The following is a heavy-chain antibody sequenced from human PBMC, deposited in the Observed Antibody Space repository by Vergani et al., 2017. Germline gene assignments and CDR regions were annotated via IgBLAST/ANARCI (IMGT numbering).Heavy chain of an antibody. Sequence: EVQLLESGGGLVQPGGSLRLSCAASGFTFSSYAMSWVRQAPGKGLEWVSAISGSGGSTYSADSVKGRFTISRDNSKNTLYLQMNSLRAEDTAVYYCAKSTARVVTAHYFDYWGQGTLVTVSS. D-gene: IGHD2-21*02. CDR3: AKSTARVVTAHYFDY. CDR1: GFTFSSYA. J-gene: IGHJ4*02. V-gene: IGHV3-23*01. CDR2: ISGSGGST.